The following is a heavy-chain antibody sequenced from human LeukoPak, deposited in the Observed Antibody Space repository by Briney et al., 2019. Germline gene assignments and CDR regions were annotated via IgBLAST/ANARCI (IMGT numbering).Heavy chain of an antibody. J-gene: IGHJ4*02. D-gene: IGHD2/OR15-2a*01. CDR2: INSDGSWT. Sequence: GRSLRLSCAASGSYWMHWVRQAPGKGLVWVSHINSDGSWTSYADSVKGRFTISKDNAKDTVYLQMNNLRAEDTAVYYCVSFYETYWGRGTLVTVSS. CDR1: GSYW. V-gene: IGHV3-74*01. CDR3: VSFYETY.